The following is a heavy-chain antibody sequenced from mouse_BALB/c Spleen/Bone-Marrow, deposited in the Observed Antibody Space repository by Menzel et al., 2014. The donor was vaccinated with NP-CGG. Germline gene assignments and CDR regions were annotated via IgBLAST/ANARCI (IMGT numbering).Heavy chain of an antibody. J-gene: IGHJ4*01. Sequence: LQQSGAELVKPGASVKMSCKASGYTFTSYNVYWVKQTPGQGLEWIGTIYPGNGDTSYNQKFKGKATLTADKSSSTAYMQLSSLTSEDSAVYYCARDYGYGYYAMDYWGQGTSVTVSS. CDR2: IYPGNGDT. CDR1: GYTFTSYN. V-gene: IGHV1-12*01. D-gene: IGHD2-14*01. CDR3: ARDYGYGYYAMDY.